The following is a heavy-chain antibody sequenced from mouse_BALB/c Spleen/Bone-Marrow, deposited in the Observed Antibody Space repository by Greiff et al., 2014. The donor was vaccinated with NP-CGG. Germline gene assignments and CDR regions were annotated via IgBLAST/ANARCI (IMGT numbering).Heavy chain of an antibody. CDR2: IDPANGNT. Sequence: EVQLQQSGAELVKPGASVKLSCTASGFNIKDTYMHWVKQRPEQGLEWIGRIDPANGNTKYDPKFQGKTTITADTSSNTAYLQLSSLTSEDTAVYYCARWEYYAMDYWGQGTSVTVSS. CDR3: ARWEYYAMDY. D-gene: IGHD4-1*01. V-gene: IGHV14-3*02. CDR1: GFNIKDTY. J-gene: IGHJ4*01.